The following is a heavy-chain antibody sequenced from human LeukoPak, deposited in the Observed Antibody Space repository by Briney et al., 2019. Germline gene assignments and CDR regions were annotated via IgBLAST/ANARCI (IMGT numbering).Heavy chain of an antibody. Sequence: SETLSLTCTVSGGSISSYYGSWIRQPPGKGLEWIGYIYYSGSTNYNPSLKSRVTISVDTSKNQFSLKLSSVTAADTAVYYCARGNTAMAPPYYYYYMDVWGKGTTVTVSS. CDR2: IYYSGST. CDR3: ARGNTAMAPPYYYYYMDV. D-gene: IGHD5-18*01. V-gene: IGHV4-59*01. CDR1: GGSISSYY. J-gene: IGHJ6*03.